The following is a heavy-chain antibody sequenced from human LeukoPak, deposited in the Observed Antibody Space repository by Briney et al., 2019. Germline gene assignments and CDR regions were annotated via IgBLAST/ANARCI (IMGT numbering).Heavy chain of an antibody. CDR1: GLTFSSYA. J-gene: IGHJ4*02. Sequence: GGSLRLSCAASGLTFSSYALHWVRRAPGKGLEWAAFISSDGYNEYYAGSVKGRFIISRDNSKNTLYLQVNSPRAEDTAVYYCARDSMGGKNYYDSSGWTYWGQGALVTVSS. V-gene: IGHV3-30-3*01. CDR2: ISSDGYNE. CDR3: ARDSMGGKNYYDSSGWTY. D-gene: IGHD3-22*01.